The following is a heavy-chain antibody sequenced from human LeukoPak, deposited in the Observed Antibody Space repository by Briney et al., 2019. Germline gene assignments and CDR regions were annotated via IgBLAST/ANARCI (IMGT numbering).Heavy chain of an antibody. J-gene: IGHJ5*02. V-gene: IGHV3-23*01. CDR2: ISGSGGST. CDR1: GFTFSSYA. CDR3: AKDRSRLGYGDYLHLDP. D-gene: IGHD4-17*01. Sequence: GGSLRLSCAASGFTFSSYAMSWVRQAPGKGLEWVSAISGSGGSTYYADSVKGRFTISRDNSKNTLYLQMSSLRAEDTAVYYCAKDRSRLGYGDYLHLDPWGQGTLVTVSS.